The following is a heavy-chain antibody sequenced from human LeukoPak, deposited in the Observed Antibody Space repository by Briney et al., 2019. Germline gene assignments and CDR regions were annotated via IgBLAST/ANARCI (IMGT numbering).Heavy chain of an antibody. CDR2: ISYDGSNK. CDR3: ARDQAYYYDSSEAFDI. V-gene: IGHV3-30-3*01. D-gene: IGHD3-22*01. J-gene: IGHJ3*02. CDR1: GFTFSSYA. Sequence: PGRSLRLSCAASGFTFSSYAMHWVRQAPGKGREGVAVISYDGSNKYYADSVKGRFTISRDNSKNTLYLQMNSLRAEDTAVYYCARDQAYYYDSSEAFDIWGQGTMVTVSS.